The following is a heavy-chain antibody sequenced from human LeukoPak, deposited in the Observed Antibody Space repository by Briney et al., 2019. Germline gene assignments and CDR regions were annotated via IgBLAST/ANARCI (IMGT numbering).Heavy chain of an antibody. CDR1: GFTFSSYG. CDR3: AKDRFFGLVRGVFSH. CDR2: ININGGKT. D-gene: IGHD3-10*01. V-gene: IGHV3-23*01. J-gene: IGHJ4*02. Sequence: GGSLRLSCAASGFTFSSYGMHWVRQAPGKGLEWVSSININGGKTYYVDSVKGRFTISRDDSNNTLYLQINSLRAEDTAIYYCAKDRFFGLVRGVFSHWGQGTPVTVSS.